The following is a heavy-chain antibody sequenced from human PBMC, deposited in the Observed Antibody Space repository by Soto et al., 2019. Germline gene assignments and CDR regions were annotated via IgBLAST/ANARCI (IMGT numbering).Heavy chain of an antibody. Sequence: PGGSLRLSCEASGFTFINYAMSWVRQSPGKGLEWVSSISDTGGDSYYADPMDGRFTVSRDNSKNTLYLQINSLRAEDTAIYYCGRDLYRSATMPCLDHWGQGALVTVSS. D-gene: IGHD1-1*01. J-gene: IGHJ4*02. CDR1: GFTFINYA. CDR2: ISDTGGDS. CDR3: GRDLYRSATMPCLDH. V-gene: IGHV3-23*01.